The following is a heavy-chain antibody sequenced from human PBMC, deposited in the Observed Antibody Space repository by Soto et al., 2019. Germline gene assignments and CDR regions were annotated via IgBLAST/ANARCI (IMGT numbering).Heavy chain of an antibody. D-gene: IGHD3-22*01. CDR3: ARDRGYYDSSRYLGRALDI. J-gene: IGHJ3*02. V-gene: IGHV1-18*01. CDR2: ISAYNGDT. CDR1: VYNFTSYD. Sequence: QVQLVQSGAEVKKPRASVKVSCKTSVYNFTSYDISWVRKAPGQGIDWMGWISAYNGDTNYPDKFQGRVTMNTDTSTSTAYMELRSLRSDDTAVYYCARDRGYYDSSRYLGRALDIWGQGTMVTVSS.